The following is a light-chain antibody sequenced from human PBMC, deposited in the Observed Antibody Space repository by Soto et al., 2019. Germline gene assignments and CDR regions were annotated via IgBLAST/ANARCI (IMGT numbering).Light chain of an antibody. CDR1: QSVSSN. J-gene: IGKJ2*01. CDR3: QQYNHWYT. Sequence: EIVMTQSPATLSVSPGQRATLSCRASQSVSSNLAWYQQKPGQAPRLLIYGASIRATGIPARFSGSGSGTRFTLTISSLQSEDFAVYYSQQYNHWYTFGQGTKLEIK. CDR2: GAS. V-gene: IGKV3-15*01.